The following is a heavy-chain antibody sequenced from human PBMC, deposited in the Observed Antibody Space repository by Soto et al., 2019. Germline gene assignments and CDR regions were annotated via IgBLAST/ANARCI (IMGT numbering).Heavy chain of an antibody. CDR2: INSDGSST. V-gene: IGHV3-74*01. Sequence: PGGSLRLSCAASGFTFSSYWMHWVRQAPGKGLVWVSRINSDGSSTSYADSVKGRFTISRDNAKNTLYLQMNSLRAEDTAVYYCARLLRVLRYFDWSQQMDVWGQGTTVTVSS. CDR1: GFTFSSYW. D-gene: IGHD3-9*01. J-gene: IGHJ6*02. CDR3: ARLLRVLRYFDWSQQMDV.